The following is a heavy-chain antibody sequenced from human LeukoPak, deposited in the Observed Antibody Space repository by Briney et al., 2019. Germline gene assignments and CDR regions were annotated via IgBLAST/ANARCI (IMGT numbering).Heavy chain of an antibody. CDR3: ARAVVAGDSFDY. J-gene: IGHJ4*02. Sequence: SETLSLTCTVSGGSISSGGYYWSWIRQYPGKGLEWIGYIYYSGSTYYNPSLKSRVTISVDTSKNQFSLKLSSVTAADTAVYYCARAVVAGDSFDYWGQGTLVTVSS. CDR1: GGSISSGGYY. V-gene: IGHV4-31*03. D-gene: IGHD4-17*01. CDR2: IYYSGST.